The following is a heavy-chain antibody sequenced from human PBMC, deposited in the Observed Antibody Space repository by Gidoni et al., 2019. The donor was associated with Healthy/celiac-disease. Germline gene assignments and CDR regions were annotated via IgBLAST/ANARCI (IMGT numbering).Heavy chain of an antibody. CDR2: ISSSSSTI. CDR1: GFTFSSYS. CDR3: ARDQWDTAMVTNFDY. Sequence: EVQLVESGGGLVQPGGSLRLSCAASGFTFSSYSMNWVRQAPGKGLEWVSYISSSSSTIYYADSVKGRVTISRDNAKNSLYLQMNSLRAEDTAVYYCARDQWDTAMVTNFDYWGQGTLVTVSS. D-gene: IGHD5-18*01. V-gene: IGHV3-48*01. J-gene: IGHJ4*02.